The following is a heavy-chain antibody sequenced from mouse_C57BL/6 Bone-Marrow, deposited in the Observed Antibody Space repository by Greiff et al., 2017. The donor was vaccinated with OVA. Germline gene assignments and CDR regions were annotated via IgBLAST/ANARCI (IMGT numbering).Heavy chain of an antibody. J-gene: IGHJ2*01. V-gene: IGHV5-9-1*02. D-gene: IGHD1-1*01. CDR3: TRDPYYYGGLDY. Sequence: EVKLVESGEGLVKPGGSLKLSCAASGFTFSSYAMSWVRQTPEKRLEWVAYISSGGDYIYYADTVKGRFTISRDNARNTLYLQMSSRKSEDTAMYYCTRDPYYYGGLDYWGQGTTLTVSS. CDR2: ISSGGDYI. CDR1: GFTFSSYA.